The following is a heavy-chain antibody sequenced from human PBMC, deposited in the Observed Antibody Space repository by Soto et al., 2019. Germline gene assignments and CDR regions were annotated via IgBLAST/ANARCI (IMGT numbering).Heavy chain of an antibody. Sequence: QVQLVESGGGVVQPGGSLRLSCAASGFTFSTYGMDWVRQAPGKGLEWVGVITYDGNHKYYGDSVKGRFTISRDNSKNPPDLQMNSLRAERTAVYYCATPNYGGDDFWGQGTLVTVSS. D-gene: IGHD4-17*01. CDR1: GFTFSTYG. V-gene: IGHV3-30*03. J-gene: IGHJ4*02. CDR3: ATPNYGGDDF. CDR2: ITYDGNHK.